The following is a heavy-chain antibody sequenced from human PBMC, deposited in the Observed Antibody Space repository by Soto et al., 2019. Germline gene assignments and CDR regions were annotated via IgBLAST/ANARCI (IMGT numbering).Heavy chain of an antibody. V-gene: IGHV1-69*02. D-gene: IGHD3-10*01. CDR1: GDTFNFYT. CDR2: FNPILSFS. J-gene: IGHJ4*02. CDR3: ATSFGSGSRAFDY. Sequence: QVQLVQSGAEVKKPGSSVKVSCKASGDTFNFYTINWVRQAPGLGLEWMGRFNPILSFSNSALKFQGRVTVTADKSTSTAYMVPSSLRSEDTAIYYGATSFGSGSRAFDYWGQGALVTVSS.